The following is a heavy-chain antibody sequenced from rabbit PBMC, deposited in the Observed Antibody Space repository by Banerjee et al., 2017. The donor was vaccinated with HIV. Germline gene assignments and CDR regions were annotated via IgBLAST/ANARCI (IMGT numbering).Heavy chain of an antibody. CDR1: GFSFSSTYY. D-gene: IGHD6-1*01. J-gene: IGHJ4*01. CDR2: IFGSSGNT. V-gene: IGHV1S40*01. CDR3: ARDYSYGYAGYAYVIGYNL. Sequence: QSLEESGGDLVKPGASLTLTCTASGFSFSSTYYMCWVRQAPGKGLEWIACIFGSSGNTYYASWAKGRFTISKTSSTTVTLQMTSLTAADTATYFCARDYSYGYAGYAYVIGYNLWGPGTLVTVS.